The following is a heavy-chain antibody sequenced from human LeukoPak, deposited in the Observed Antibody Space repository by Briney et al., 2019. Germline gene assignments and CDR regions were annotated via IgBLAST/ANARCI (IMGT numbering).Heavy chain of an antibody. CDR2: ISAYNGNT. V-gene: IGHV1-18*01. D-gene: IGHD4-23*01. CDR1: GYTFTSYG. CDR3: AKDPPSYGGNSG. J-gene: IGHJ4*02. Sequence: ASVKVSCKASGYTFTSYGISWVRQAPGQGLEWMGWISAYNGNTNYAQKFQGRVTITADESTSTAYMELSSLRSEDTAVYYCAKDPPSYGGNSGWGQGTLVTVSS.